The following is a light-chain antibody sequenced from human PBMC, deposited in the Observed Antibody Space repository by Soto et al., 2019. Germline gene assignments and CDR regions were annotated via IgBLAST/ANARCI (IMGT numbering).Light chain of an antibody. Sequence: EVVMTQSPATLSVSPGERVTLSCRASESVHRNLAWYQQKPGQGPSLLIYYASTRATGAPDRFTGSGSGTEFYLTISSLQSEDFGVYHCQHYSNWPPTFGPGTKVEIK. J-gene: IGKJ3*01. V-gene: IGKV3-15*01. CDR2: YAS. CDR1: ESVHRN. CDR3: QHYSNWPPT.